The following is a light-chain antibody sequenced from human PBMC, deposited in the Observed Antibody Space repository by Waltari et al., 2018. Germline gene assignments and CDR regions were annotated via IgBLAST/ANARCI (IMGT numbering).Light chain of an antibody. Sequence: QSVLTQPPSVSGAPGERVTISCTGSSSNIGTGFAVHWYQQLPGTAPKLLIYGNINRPSGVPDRFSGSKSATSASLAITGLQAEDEADYYCQSYDNNLSGPYVFGTGTKVTVL. J-gene: IGLJ1*01. CDR3: QSYDNNLSGPYV. V-gene: IGLV1-40*01. CDR1: SSNIGTGFA. CDR2: GNI.